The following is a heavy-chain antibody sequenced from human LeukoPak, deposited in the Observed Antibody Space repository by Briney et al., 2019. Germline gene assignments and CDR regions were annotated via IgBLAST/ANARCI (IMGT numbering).Heavy chain of an antibody. Sequence: QPGGSLRLSCAPSGYPFSIYWMGWVRKTPGMGLEWVANIKADGSVKDYVDSVKGRFTFSRDNAKNSVYLQMNSLRADDTAMYYCTTNHYWGQGTLVTVSS. J-gene: IGHJ4*02. CDR2: IKADGSVK. CDR3: TTNHY. V-gene: IGHV3-7*01. CDR1: GYPFSIYW.